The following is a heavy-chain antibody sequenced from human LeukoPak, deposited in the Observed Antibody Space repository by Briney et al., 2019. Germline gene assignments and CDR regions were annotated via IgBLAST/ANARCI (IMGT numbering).Heavy chain of an antibody. Sequence: SETLSLTCTVSGGSISSYYWSWIRQPPGKGLEWIGYIYYSGSTNYNPSLKSRVTISVDTSKNQFSLKLSSVTAADTAVYYCARDGEYGDAFDYWGQGTLVAVSS. CDR3: ARDGEYGDAFDY. CDR1: GGSISSYY. J-gene: IGHJ4*02. V-gene: IGHV4-59*01. CDR2: IYYSGST. D-gene: IGHD4-17*01.